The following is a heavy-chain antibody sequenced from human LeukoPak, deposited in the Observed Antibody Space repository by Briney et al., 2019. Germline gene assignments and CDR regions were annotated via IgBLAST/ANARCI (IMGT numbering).Heavy chain of an antibody. Sequence: SVKVSCKASGGTFSCYAISWVRQAPGQGLEWMGGIIPIFGTANYAQKFQGRVTITTDESTSTAYMELSSLRSEDTAVYYCARNDYGGNSALYYYYMDVWGKGTTVTVSS. CDR2: IIPIFGTA. CDR3: ARNDYGGNSALYYYYMDV. J-gene: IGHJ6*03. CDR1: GGTFSCYA. V-gene: IGHV1-69*05. D-gene: IGHD4-23*01.